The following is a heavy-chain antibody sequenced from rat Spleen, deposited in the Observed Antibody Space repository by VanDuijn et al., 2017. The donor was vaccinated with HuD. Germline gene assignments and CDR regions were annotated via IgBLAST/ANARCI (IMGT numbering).Heavy chain of an antibody. CDR2: ISPSGGST. V-gene: IGHV5-25*01. D-gene: IGHD1-11*01. J-gene: IGHJ2*01. CDR1: GFTFSDYY. Sequence: EVQLVESGGGLVQPGRSLKLSCAASGFTFSDYYMAWVRQAPTKGLEWVASISPSGGSTYYRDSVKGRFTISRDNAKSTLYLQMNSLRSEDTATYYCARQEDYGGYSRDYFGYWGQGVVVTVSS. CDR3: ARQEDYGGYSRDYFGY.